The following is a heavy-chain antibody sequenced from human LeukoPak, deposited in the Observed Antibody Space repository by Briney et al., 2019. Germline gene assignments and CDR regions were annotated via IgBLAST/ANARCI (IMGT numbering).Heavy chain of an antibody. V-gene: IGHV1-18*04. Sequence: GASVKVSCKASGYTFTSYGISWVRQAPGQGLEGMGWISAYNGNTNYAQKLQGRATMTTDTSTSTAYMELRSLRSDDTAVYYCARAFPRYCSSTSCYAYYYGMDVWGKGTTVTVSS. CDR2: ISAYNGNT. J-gene: IGHJ6*04. CDR3: ARAFPRYCSSTSCYAYYYGMDV. CDR1: GYTFTSYG. D-gene: IGHD2-2*01.